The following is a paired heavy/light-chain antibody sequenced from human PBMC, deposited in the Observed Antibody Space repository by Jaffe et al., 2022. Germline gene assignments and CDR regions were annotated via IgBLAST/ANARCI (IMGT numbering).Heavy chain of an antibody. Sequence: EVRLVQSGAEVKEPGESLKISCKGSGYSFTTYWIGWVRQMPGKGLEWMGIIYPGDSDTKYSPSFQGQVTISADKSINTAYLQWTSLKASDTATYYCVRAGNGYEKAYDGFHIWGQGTMVTVS. J-gene: IGHJ3*02. CDR2: IYPGDSDT. CDR1: GYSFTTYW. CDR3: VRAGNGYEKAYDGFHI. V-gene: IGHV5-51*03. D-gene: IGHD5-12*01.
Light chain of an antibody. CDR2: RDR. CDR3: QSSDNTGSYRQLL. CDR1: ALAKQY. J-gene: IGLJ3*02. Sequence: SYELTQPPSVSVSPGQTARITCSGDALAKQYAQWYHQKPGQAPKLVMYRDRERPSGIPERFSGSSSGTTVTLTISGVQAEDEADYYCQSSDNTGSYRQLLFGGGTKLTVL. V-gene: IGLV3-25*03.